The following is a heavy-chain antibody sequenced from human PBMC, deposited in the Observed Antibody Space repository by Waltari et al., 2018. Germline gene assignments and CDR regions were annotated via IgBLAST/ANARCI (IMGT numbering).Heavy chain of an antibody. D-gene: IGHD6-19*01. CDR1: GFTFRSNW. J-gene: IGHJ4*02. V-gene: IGHV3-7*01. CDR3: ARDRGWNTLDY. CDR2: INQEGGET. Sequence: EVQLVESGGGLVQPGGSLRLSCAASGFTFRSNWIAWVRQAPGRGLEWVANINQEGGETDYVDSVRGRFTISRDNARNSLYLQMDSLRDEDTALYYCARDRGWNTLDYWGQGTLVTVSS.